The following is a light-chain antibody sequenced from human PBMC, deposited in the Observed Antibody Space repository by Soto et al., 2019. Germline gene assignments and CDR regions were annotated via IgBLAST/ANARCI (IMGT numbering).Light chain of an antibody. V-gene: IGKV3-20*01. J-gene: IGKJ2*01. CDR2: GAS. Sequence: EVVLTQSPGTLSVSPGERATLSCRASQSVSSSYLAWFQQKPGQAPRLLIYGASSRATGIPDRFSGSGSGTDFTLTISRLEPEDFAVYYCQQYGRSPYTFGQGTKLDIK. CDR3: QQYGRSPYT. CDR1: QSVSSSY.